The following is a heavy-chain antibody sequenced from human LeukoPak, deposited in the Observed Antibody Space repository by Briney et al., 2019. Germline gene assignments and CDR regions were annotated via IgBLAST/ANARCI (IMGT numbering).Heavy chain of an antibody. Sequence: PGGSLRLSCAASGFTFSSYAMSWVRQAPGKGLEWVSAISGSGDSRHNADSVKGRFTISRDNSKNTLYLQMNSLRAEDTAVYYCAKSLRYRYGDCLEDWGQGTLVTVSS. CDR3: AKSLRYRYGDCLED. J-gene: IGHJ4*02. CDR2: ISGSGDSR. V-gene: IGHV3-23*01. CDR1: GFTFSSYA. D-gene: IGHD2-21*02.